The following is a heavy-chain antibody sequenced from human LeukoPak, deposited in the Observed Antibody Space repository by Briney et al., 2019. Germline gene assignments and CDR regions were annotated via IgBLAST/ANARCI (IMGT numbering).Heavy chain of an antibody. Sequence: ASVKVSCKASGYTFTSYAMHWVRQAPGQRLEWMGWINAGNGNTKYSQKFQGRVTIARDTSASTAYMELSSLRSEDTAVYYCARDHDILTRYLFDYWGQGTLVTVSS. CDR1: GYTFTSYA. CDR2: INAGNGNT. CDR3: ARDHDILTRYLFDY. J-gene: IGHJ4*02. D-gene: IGHD3-9*01. V-gene: IGHV1-3*01.